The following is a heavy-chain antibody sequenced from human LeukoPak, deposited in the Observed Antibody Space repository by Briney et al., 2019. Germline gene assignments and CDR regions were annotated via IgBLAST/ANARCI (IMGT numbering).Heavy chain of an antibody. CDR1: GFTFSGSA. J-gene: IGHJ4*02. V-gene: IGHV3-73*01. D-gene: IGHD4-17*01. CDR2: IRSKANSYAT. CDR3: TRHGPTVTSGDY. Sequence: GGSLRLSCAASGFTFSGSAMHSVRQASGKGLEWVGRIRSKANSYATAYAASVKGRFTISRDDSKNTAYLQMNSLKTEDTAVYYCTRHGPTVTSGDYWGQGTLVTVSS.